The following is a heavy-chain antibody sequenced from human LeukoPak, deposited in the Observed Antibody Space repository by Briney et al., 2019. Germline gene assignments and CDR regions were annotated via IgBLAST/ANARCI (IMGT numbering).Heavy chain of an antibody. J-gene: IGHJ4*02. CDR2: ISYDGSNK. CDR1: GFTFSSYG. V-gene: IGHV3-30*18. Sequence: AGGSLRLSCAASGFTFSSYGMHWVRQAPGKGLEWVAVISYDGSNKYYADSVKGRFTISRDNSKNTLYLQMNSLRAEDTAVYYCAKDFLVGAYWGQGTLVTVSS. D-gene: IGHD1-26*01. CDR3: AKDFLVGAY.